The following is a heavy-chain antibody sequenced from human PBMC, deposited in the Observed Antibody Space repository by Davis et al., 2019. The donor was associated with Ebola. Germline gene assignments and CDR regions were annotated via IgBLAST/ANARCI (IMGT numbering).Heavy chain of an antibody. Sequence: AASVKVSCKASGHTFTGYYMHWVRQAPGQGLEWMGRINPNSGGTNYAQKFQGRVTMTRDTSISTAYMELSRLRSDDTAVYYCARSSSSWPNAFDIWGQGTMVTVSS. D-gene: IGHD6-13*01. CDR1: GHTFTGYY. V-gene: IGHV1-2*06. CDR2: INPNSGGT. CDR3: ARSSSSWPNAFDI. J-gene: IGHJ3*02.